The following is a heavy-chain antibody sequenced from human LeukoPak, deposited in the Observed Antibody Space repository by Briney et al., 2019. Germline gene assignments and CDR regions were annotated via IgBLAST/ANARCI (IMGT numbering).Heavy chain of an antibody. CDR3: ARVYSGSYYAHFDY. CDR2: INHSGST. CDR1: GGSFSGYY. D-gene: IGHD1-26*01. J-gene: IGHJ4*02. V-gene: IGHV4-34*01. Sequence: PSETLSLTCAVYGGSFSGYYWSWIRQPPGKGLEWIGEINHSGSTNYNPSLKSRVTISVDTSKNQFSLKLNSVTPEDTAVYYCARVYSGSYYAHFDYWGQGTLVTVSS.